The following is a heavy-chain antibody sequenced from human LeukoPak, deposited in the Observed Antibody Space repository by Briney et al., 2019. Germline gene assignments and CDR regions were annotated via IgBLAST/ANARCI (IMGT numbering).Heavy chain of an antibody. Sequence: ASVKVSCKASGYTFTGYYMHWVRQAPGQGLEWMGWISAYNGNTNYAQKLQGRVTMTTDTSTSTAYMELRSLRSDDTAVYYCARDPLVAYGMDVWGQGTTVTVSS. V-gene: IGHV1-18*04. J-gene: IGHJ6*02. CDR1: GYTFTGYY. D-gene: IGHD5-12*01. CDR3: ARDPLVAYGMDV. CDR2: ISAYNGNT.